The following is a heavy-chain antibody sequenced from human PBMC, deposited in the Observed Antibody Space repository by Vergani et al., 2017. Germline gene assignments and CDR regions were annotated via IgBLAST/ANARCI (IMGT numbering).Heavy chain of an antibody. CDR3: ARDLRLLYNRFDP. Sequence: QVQLVESGGGVVQTGRSLRLSCATSGFTFNPSGMHWVRQAPGKGLEWVAVTWYDGTNKQYADSVKGRFTISRDNSKSTMYLQMNSLRDEDTGVYYCARDLRLLYNRFDPWGQGTLVTVSA. CDR1: GFTFNPSG. D-gene: IGHD1-14*01. CDR2: TWYDGTNK. V-gene: IGHV3-33*01. J-gene: IGHJ5*02.